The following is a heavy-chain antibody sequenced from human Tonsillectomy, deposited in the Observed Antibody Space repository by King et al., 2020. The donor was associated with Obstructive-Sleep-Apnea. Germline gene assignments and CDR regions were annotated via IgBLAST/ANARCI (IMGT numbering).Heavy chain of an antibody. V-gene: IGHV3-21*01. CDR1: GFTFSSYS. Sequence: VQLVESGGGLVKPGGSLRLSCAASGFTFSSYSMNWVRQAPGKGLEGVSSISSSSSYIYYADSVKGRFTISRDNAKNSLYLQMNSLRAEDTAVYYCAGARNYYGSGSPYYGMDVWGQGTTVTVSS. CDR3: AGARNYYGSGSPYYGMDV. J-gene: IGHJ6*02. D-gene: IGHD3-10*01. CDR2: ISSSSSYI.